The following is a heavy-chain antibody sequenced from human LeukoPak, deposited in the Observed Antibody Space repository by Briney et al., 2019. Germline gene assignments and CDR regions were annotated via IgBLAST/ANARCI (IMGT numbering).Heavy chain of an antibody. Sequence: GGSLRLSCAASGFTFTSYAMSWVRQTPGKGLEWVSAITGTSTSTYYADSVKGRFTISRDNAKNSLYLQMNSLRAADTAVYYCARVVPAYFDYWGQGTLVTVSS. CDR2: ITGTSTST. V-gene: IGHV3-21*01. CDR1: GFTFTSYA. CDR3: ARVVPAYFDY. J-gene: IGHJ4*02. D-gene: IGHD2-2*01.